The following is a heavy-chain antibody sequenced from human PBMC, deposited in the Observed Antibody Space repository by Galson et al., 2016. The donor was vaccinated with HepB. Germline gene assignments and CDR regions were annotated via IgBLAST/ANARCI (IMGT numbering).Heavy chain of an antibody. CDR2: INHSGRT. V-gene: IGHV4-34*01. CDR3: ARIKKAWYGFDY. D-gene: IGHD6-13*01. J-gene: IGHJ4*02. CDR1: GGSFSGYY. Sequence: ETLSLTCAVNGGSFSGYYWSWIRQPPGKGLEWIGEINHSGRTSHNPSLKSRVTILVDTSKNQFSLKLNSVTAEDTALYYCARIKKAWYGFDYWGQGTLVTVSS.